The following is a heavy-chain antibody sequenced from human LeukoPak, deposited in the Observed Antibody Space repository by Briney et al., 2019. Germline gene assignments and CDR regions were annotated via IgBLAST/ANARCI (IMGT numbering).Heavy chain of an antibody. D-gene: IGHD2-2*01. J-gene: IGHJ4*02. CDR2: IYTSGST. CDR3: ARAGKGHCSSTSCYEGVVDY. Sequence: SETLSLTCTVSGGSISSYYWSWIRQPAGKGLEWIGRIYTSGSTNYNPSLKSRVTMSVDTSKNQFSLRLSSVAAADTAVYYCARAGKGHCSSTSCYEGVVDYWGQGTLVTVSS. V-gene: IGHV4-4*07. CDR1: GGSISSYY.